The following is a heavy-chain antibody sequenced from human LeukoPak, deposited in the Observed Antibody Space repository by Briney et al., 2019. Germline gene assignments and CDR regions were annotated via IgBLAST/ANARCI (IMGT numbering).Heavy chain of an antibody. J-gene: IGHJ4*02. CDR3: ARSPYSGSYYVY. V-gene: IGHV1-3*01. CDR2: INAGNGNT. Sequence: ASVKVSCKASGYTFTSYAMHWVRQAPGQRLEWMGWINAGNGNTKYSQKFQGRVTITRDTSANTAYMELSSLRSKDTAIYYCARSPYSGSYYVYWGQGTLVTVSS. CDR1: GYTFTSYA. D-gene: IGHD1-26*01.